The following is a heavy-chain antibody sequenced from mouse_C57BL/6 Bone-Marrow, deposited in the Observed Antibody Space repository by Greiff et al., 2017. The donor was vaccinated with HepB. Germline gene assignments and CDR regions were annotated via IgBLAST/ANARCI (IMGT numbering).Heavy chain of an antibody. CDR3: ARPHYYGSYYFDY. Sequence: EVKLVESGGDLVKPGGSLKLSCAASGFTFSSYGMSWVRQTPDKRLEWVATISSGGSYTYYPDSVKGRFTISRDNAKNTLYLQMSSLKSEDTAMYYCARPHYYGSYYFDYWGQGTTLTVSS. CDR2: ISSGGSYT. J-gene: IGHJ2*01. D-gene: IGHD1-1*01. V-gene: IGHV5-6*01. CDR1: GFTFSSYG.